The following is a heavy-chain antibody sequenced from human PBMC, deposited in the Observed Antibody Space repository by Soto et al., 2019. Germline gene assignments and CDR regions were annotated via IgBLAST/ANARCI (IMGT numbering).Heavy chain of an antibody. D-gene: IGHD3-22*01. Sequence: QVQLVQSGAEVKKPGSSVKVSCKASGGTFSSYAISWVRQAPGQGLEWMGGIIPIFGTANYAQKFQGRVTITADKSTSTAYMELSSLRSEDTAVYYCARAGYYETFYYYYGMDVWGQGTTVTVSS. J-gene: IGHJ6*02. V-gene: IGHV1-69*06. CDR2: IIPIFGTA. CDR3: ARAGYYETFYYYYGMDV. CDR1: GGTFSSYA.